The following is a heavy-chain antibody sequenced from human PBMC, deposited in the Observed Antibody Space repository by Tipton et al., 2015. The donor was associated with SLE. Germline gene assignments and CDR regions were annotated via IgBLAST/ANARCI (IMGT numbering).Heavy chain of an antibody. D-gene: IGHD2/OR15-2a*01. CDR3: ARQNFYFDL. CDR2: IDHSGST. J-gene: IGHJ2*01. V-gene: IGHV4-34*01. Sequence: LRLSCTVSGGSISSYYWSWIRQPPGKGLEWIGEIDHSGSTNYNPSLKSRVTISVDTSKNQFSLKVKSVTAADTAVYYCARQNFYFDLWGRGTLVTVSS. CDR1: GGSISSYY.